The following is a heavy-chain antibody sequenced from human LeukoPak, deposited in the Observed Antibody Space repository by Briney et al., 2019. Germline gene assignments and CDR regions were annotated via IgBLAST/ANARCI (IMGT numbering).Heavy chain of an antibody. CDR3: ARSRSIAAADHNWFDP. CDR2: ISAYNGNT. V-gene: IGHV1-18*01. J-gene: IGHJ5*02. CDR1: GYTFTNYG. Sequence: GASVKVSCKASGYTFTNYGINWVRQAPGQGLEWMGWISAYNGNTNYAQKLQGRVTMTTDTSTSTAYMELRSLRSDDTAVYYCARSRSIAAADHNWFDPWGQGTLVTVSS. D-gene: IGHD6-13*01.